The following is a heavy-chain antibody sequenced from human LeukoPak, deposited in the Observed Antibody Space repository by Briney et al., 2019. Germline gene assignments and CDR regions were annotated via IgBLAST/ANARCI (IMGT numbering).Heavy chain of an antibody. V-gene: IGHV4-34*01. D-gene: IGHD3-3*01. J-gene: IGHJ4*02. CDR1: GGSFSGYY. Sequence: SETLSLTCAVYGGSFSGYYWSWIRQPPGKGLERIGEINHSGSTNYNPSLKSRVTISVDTSKNQFSLKLSSVTAADTAVYYCARGRYDFWSGYWTDYWGQGTLVTVSS. CDR2: INHSGST. CDR3: ARGRYDFWSGYWTDY.